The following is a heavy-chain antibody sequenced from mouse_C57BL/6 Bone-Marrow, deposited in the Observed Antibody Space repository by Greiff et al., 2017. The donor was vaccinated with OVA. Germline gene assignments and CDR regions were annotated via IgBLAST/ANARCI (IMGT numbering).Heavy chain of an antibody. D-gene: IGHD2-3*01. V-gene: IGHV8-12*01. CDR3: ARRGLLRYFDV. CDR2: IYWDDDK. J-gene: IGHJ1*03. Sequence: QVTLKESGPGILQSSQTLSLPCSFSGFSLSTSGMGVSWIRQPSGKGLEWLAHIYWDDDKRYNPSLKSRLTISKDTSRNQVFLKITSVDTSDTATYYCARRGLLRYFDVWGTGTTVTVSS. CDR1: GFSLSTSGMG.